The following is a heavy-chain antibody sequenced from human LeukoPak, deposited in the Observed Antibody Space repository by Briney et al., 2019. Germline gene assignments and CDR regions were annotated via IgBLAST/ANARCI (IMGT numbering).Heavy chain of an antibody. CDR3: VRVEQQLISWDYYYGMDV. J-gene: IGHJ6*02. D-gene: IGHD6-13*01. CDR1: GFTFSSYE. CDR2: ISSSGSTM. Sequence: PGGSLRLSCAASGFTFSSYEMNWVRQAPGKGLEWVSYISSSGSTMYYADSVKGRFTISRDNAKSSLYLQMNSLRAEDTAVYYCVRVEQQLISWDYYYGMDVWGQGTTVTVSS. V-gene: IGHV3-48*03.